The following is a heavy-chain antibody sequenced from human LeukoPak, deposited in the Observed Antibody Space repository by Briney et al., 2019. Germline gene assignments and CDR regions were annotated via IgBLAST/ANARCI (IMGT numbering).Heavy chain of an antibody. CDR2: ISGGST. Sequence: PGGSLRLSCAASGFTVSSNEMSWVRQAPGKGLEWVSSISGGSTYYADSRKGRFTISRDSSKNTLYLQMNGLRADDTAVYYCVKGLEWFPHTYAFDIWGQGTMVTVSS. D-gene: IGHD3-3*01. CDR1: GFTVSSNE. CDR3: VKGLEWFPHTYAFDI. J-gene: IGHJ3*02. V-gene: IGHV3-38-3*01.